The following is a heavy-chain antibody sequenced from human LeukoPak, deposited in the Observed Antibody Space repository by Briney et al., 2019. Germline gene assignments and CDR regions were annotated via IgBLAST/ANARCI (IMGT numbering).Heavy chain of an antibody. V-gene: IGHV3-23*01. J-gene: IGHJ6*02. Sequence: LPGGSLRLSCAASGFTFSSYAMSWVRHAPGKGLEWVSAISGSGGSTYYADSVKGRFTISRDNSKNTLYLQMNSLRAEDTAVYYCAKTMAVTMDYGMDVWGQGTTVTVSS. CDR1: GFTFSSYA. CDR2: ISGSGGST. CDR3: AKTMAVTMDYGMDV. D-gene: IGHD4-17*01.